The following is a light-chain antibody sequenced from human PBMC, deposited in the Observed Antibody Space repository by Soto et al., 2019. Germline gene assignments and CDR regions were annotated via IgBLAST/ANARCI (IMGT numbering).Light chain of an antibody. CDR1: SSDVGSYNL. CDR3: CSYAGTNWV. V-gene: IGLV2-23*01. J-gene: IGLJ3*02. CDR2: EGS. Sequence: QSVLTQPASVSGSPGQSITISCTGTSSDVGSYNLVSWYQQHPGEAPKLMIYEGSKRPSGVSNRFSGSKSGNTASLTISGLQAEDEADYYCCSYAGTNWVFGGGTKLTVL.